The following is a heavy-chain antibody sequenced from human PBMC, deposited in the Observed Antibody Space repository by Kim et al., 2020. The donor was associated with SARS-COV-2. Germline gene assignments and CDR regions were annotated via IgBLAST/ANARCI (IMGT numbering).Heavy chain of an antibody. CDR3: ARARGGSYYYGMDV. Sequence: GGSLSLSCAASGFTFSSYAMHWVRQAPGKGLEWVAVISYDGSNKYYADSVKGRFTISRDNSKNTLYLQMNSLRAEDTAVYYCARARGGSYYYGMDVWGQG. D-gene: IGHD1-26*01. CDR1: GFTFSSYA. V-gene: IGHV3-30-3*01. J-gene: IGHJ6*02. CDR2: ISYDGSNK.